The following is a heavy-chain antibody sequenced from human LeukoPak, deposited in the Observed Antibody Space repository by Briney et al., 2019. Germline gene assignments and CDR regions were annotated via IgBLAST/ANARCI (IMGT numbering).Heavy chain of an antibody. CDR2: ISAYNGNT. D-gene: IGHD3-3*01. CDR3: ARVVAKAYYDFWSGYYTPGAGMDV. Sequence: ASVKVSCKASGYTFTSYGISWVRQAPGQGLEWMGWISAYNGNTNYAQKLQGRVTMTTDTSTSTAYMELRSLRSDDTAVYYCARVVAKAYYDFWSGYYTPGAGMDVWGQGTTVTVSS. V-gene: IGHV1-18*01. J-gene: IGHJ6*02. CDR1: GYTFTSYG.